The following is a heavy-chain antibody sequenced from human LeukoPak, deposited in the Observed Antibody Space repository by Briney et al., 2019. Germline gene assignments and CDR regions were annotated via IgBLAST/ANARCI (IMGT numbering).Heavy chain of an antibody. CDR2: IYYSGST. CDR1: GGSISSSSYY. J-gene: IGHJ6*03. V-gene: IGHV4-39*07. Sequence: SETLSLTCTVSGGSISSSSYYWGWIRQPPGKGLEWIGSIYYSGSTYYNPSLKSRVTISVDTSKNQFSLKLSSVTAADTAVYYCARDNRSQYGDYMDVWGKGTTVTVSS. D-gene: IGHD1-14*01. CDR3: ARDNRSQYGDYMDV.